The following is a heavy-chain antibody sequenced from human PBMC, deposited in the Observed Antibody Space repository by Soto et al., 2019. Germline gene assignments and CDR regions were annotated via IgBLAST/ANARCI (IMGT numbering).Heavy chain of an antibody. CDR2: IYPGDSDT. Sequence: GESLKISCKASGYSFPTYLIDVVRQTPGKGLEWMGIIYPGDSDTRYSPSFQGKVTIPSDKSMSSAYLQWRSLKASDNAMYYCARRGAVGPGDGFDIWGQGTMVTVSS. D-gene: IGHD1-1*01. J-gene: IGHJ3*02. CDR1: GYSFPTYL. CDR3: ARRGAVGPGDGFDI. V-gene: IGHV5-51*01.